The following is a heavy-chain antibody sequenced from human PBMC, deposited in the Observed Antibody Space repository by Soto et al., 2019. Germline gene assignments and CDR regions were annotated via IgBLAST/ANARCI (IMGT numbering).Heavy chain of an antibody. V-gene: IGHV1-18*01. CDR1: GYGFTTYG. D-gene: IGHD1-1*01. Sequence: QVHLVQSGAEVKKPGASVKVSCKGSGYGFTTYGITWVRQAPGQGLEWMAWISAHNGNTNYAQKLQCRVTVTRDTSTSTAYMELRSLRSEDTAVYYCARGRYGDYWGQGALVTVSS. CDR2: ISAHNGNT. CDR3: ARGRYGDY. J-gene: IGHJ4*02.